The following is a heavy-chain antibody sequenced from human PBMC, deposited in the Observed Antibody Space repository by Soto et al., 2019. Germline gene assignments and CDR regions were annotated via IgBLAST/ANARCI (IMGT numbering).Heavy chain of an antibody. J-gene: IGHJ6*02. D-gene: IGHD4-4*01. V-gene: IGHV4-59*01. CDR1: GDSISSYY. CDR2: IYNNENT. CDR3: ARGPDYRYYYGMDV. Sequence: KTSETLSLTCTVSGDSISSYYWNWMRQPPGKGLEWIGYIYNNENTNYSPPLKSRVTMSIDTSKKQFSLNLSSATAADTAVYYCARGPDYRYYYGMDVWGQGTSVTVS.